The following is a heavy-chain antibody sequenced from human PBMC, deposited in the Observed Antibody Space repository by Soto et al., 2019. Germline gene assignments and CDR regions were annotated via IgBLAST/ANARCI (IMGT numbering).Heavy chain of an antibody. CDR2: ISFDGSNP. V-gene: IGHV3-30-3*01. Sequence: QGQLVESGGGVVQPGRSLRLSCAASGVTFSNSAMHWVRQAPGKGMEWIAGISFDGSNPHYADSVEGRFTISRDNSKSALYLQMNRLRIDDTALYVCVTAVAAGGYWGQGTLVTVSS. CDR1: GVTFSNSA. D-gene: IGHD2-8*02. CDR3: VTAVAAGGY. J-gene: IGHJ4*02.